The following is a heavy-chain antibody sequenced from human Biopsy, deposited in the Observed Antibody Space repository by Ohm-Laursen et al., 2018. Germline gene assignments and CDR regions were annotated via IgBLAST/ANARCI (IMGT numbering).Heavy chain of an antibody. CDR2: LNPVSGNS. D-gene: IGHD1-7*01. CDR1: GYTFTSYD. CDR3: GRAVRNQLLTNP. Sequence: SVKVSCKASGYTFTSYDITWVRQASGQGPEWVGWLNPVSGNSNFGQKFRGRVTVTSDTSISTAYMELSGLTSDDTATYYCGRAVRNQLLTNPWGQGTLVTVTS. J-gene: IGHJ5*02. V-gene: IGHV1-8*01.